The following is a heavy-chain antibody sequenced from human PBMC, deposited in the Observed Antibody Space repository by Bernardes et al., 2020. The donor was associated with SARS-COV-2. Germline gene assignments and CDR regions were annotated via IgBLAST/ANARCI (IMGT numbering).Heavy chain of an antibody. V-gene: IGHV4-59*01. Sequence: SETLSLTRTVSGGSISSSYWSWIRQPPGTGPEWIGYIYSSGSTNYNASLKNRVTISVDTSKNQFSLRLSSVTAADTAIYYCARVHFDWLFFDYWGQGTLVTVSS. CDR1: GGSISSSY. J-gene: IGHJ4*02. CDR2: IYSSGST. D-gene: IGHD3-9*01. CDR3: ARVHFDWLFFDY.